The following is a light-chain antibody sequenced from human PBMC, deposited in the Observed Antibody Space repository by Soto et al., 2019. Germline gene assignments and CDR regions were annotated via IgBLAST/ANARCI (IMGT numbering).Light chain of an antibody. CDR1: SGSVSSSSY. V-gene: IGLV8-61*01. CDR3: VLYMGSGISI. J-gene: IGLJ2*01. CDR2: STN. Sequence: QAVVTQEPSFSVSPGGTVTLTCGLSSGSVSSSSYPSWYQQTPGQAPRTLLYSTNTRSSGVPDRFSGSILGNKAALTITGAQADDESDYYCVLYMGSGISIFGGGTKPTVL.